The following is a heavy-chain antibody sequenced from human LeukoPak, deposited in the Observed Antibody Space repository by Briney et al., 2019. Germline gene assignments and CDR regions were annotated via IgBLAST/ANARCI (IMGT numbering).Heavy chain of an antibody. CDR1: GFTLSHYY. V-gene: IGHV3-11*01. CDR3: AKNPGYGGTTLFDY. Sequence: GGSLRLSCAASGFTLSHYYMTWIRQAPGKGLEWLSCISSSGDTIYYADSVKGRFTISRDNSKNTLYLQMNSLRAEDTAVYYCAKNPGYGGTTLFDYWGQGTLVTVSS. J-gene: IGHJ4*02. CDR2: ISSSGDTI. D-gene: IGHD4-23*01.